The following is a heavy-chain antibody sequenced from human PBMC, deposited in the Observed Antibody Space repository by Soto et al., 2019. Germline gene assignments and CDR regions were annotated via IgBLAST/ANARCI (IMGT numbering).Heavy chain of an antibody. D-gene: IGHD4-17*01. CDR2: ISSGSYL. Sequence: WGSLRLSCAASGFTFSSYAIIFCRQSPGKGLEWVSSISSGSYLYYEDSVKGRFTVSRDNAKNSLYLQMNSLRAEDTAVYYCARTLTSTMTTYLFAYWGQGALVTVSS. V-gene: IGHV3-21*01. CDR1: GFTFSSYA. CDR3: ARTLTSTMTTYLFAY. J-gene: IGHJ4*02.